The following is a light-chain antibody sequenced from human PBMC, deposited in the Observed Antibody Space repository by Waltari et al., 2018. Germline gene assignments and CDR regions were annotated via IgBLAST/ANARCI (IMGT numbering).Light chain of an antibody. CDR2: WAS. CDR3: QQYYSTPQT. V-gene: IGKV4-1*01. Sequence: DIVMTQSPDSLAVSLGERAPINCKSSQSVLYSSNNRNYLAWYQHKPGQPPNLLICWASTRESGVPDRFSGSGSGTDFTLTISSLQAEDVAVYYCQQYYSTPQTFGQGTRVEIK. J-gene: IGKJ1*01. CDR1: QSVLYSSNNRNY.